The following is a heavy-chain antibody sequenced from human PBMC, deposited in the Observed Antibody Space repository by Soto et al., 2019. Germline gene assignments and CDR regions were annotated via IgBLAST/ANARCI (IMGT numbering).Heavy chain of an antibody. D-gene: IGHD6-13*01. CDR2: ISSSSSYI. CDR3: ARDNRIAAAEGPGMDV. CDR1: GFTFSSYS. Sequence: PGGSLRLSCAASGFTFSSYSMNWVRQAPGKGLEWVSSISSSSSYIYYADSVKGRFTISRDNAKNSLYLQMNSLRAEDTAVYYCARDNRIAAAEGPGMDVWGQGTTVTVSS. V-gene: IGHV3-21*01. J-gene: IGHJ6*02.